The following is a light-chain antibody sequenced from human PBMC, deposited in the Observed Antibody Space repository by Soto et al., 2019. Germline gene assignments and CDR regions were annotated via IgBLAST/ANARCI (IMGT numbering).Light chain of an antibody. V-gene: IGLV1-47*02. CDR2: GSN. CDR1: SSNIGSNY. Sequence: QSALTQPPSASGTPGQRVTISCSGGSSNIGSNYVYWYQQLTGTAPKLLIDGSNQRPSGVPDRFSGSRSGTSASLAISGLRSDDEADYFCAAWDGSLSAWMFGGGTKLTVL. CDR3: AAWDGSLSAWM. J-gene: IGLJ3*02.